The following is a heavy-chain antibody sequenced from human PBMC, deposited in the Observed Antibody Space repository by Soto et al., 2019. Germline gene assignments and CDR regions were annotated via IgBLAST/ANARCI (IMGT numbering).Heavy chain of an antibody. CDR2: ITGNGGST. CDR1: GFTFSNYA. V-gene: IGHV3-23*01. CDR3: AKLPLGYCNGGTCYRYFEY. J-gene: IGHJ4*02. D-gene: IGHD2-15*01. Sequence: EVQLLDSGGGLAQPGGSLRLSCAASGFTFSNYAMTWVRQAPGKGLEWVSIITGNGGSTYYADFVKGLFIISRDNSQNTLYLKMNSLRVEDTAVYYWAKLPLGYCNGGTCYRYFEYWGKGTLVTFSS.